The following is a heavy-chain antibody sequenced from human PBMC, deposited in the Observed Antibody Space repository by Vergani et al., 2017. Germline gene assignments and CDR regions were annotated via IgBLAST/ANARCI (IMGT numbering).Heavy chain of an antibody. J-gene: IGHJ3*02. V-gene: IGHV3-21*01. D-gene: IGHD4-17*01. CDR2: ISSSSSYI. CDR1: GFTFSSYS. CDR3: AKDRDFGDYLAFDI. Sequence: EVQLVESGGGLVKPGGSLRLSCAASGFTFSSYSMNWVRQAPGKGLEWVSSISSSSSYIYYADSVKGRFTISRDNAKNSLYLQMNSLRAEDTAVYYCAKDRDFGDYLAFDIWGQGTMVTVSS.